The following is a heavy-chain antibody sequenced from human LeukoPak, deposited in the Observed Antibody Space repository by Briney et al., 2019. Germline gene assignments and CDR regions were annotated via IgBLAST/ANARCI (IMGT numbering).Heavy chain of an antibody. J-gene: IGHJ4*02. CDR2: ISGSGGST. Sequence: YPGGSLRLSCAASGFTVSSYAMSWVRQAPGKGLGWVSAISGSGGSTYYADSVKGRFTISRDNSKATLYLQMNSLRAEDTAVYYCARYYGSGGPYWGQGTLVTVSS. V-gene: IGHV3-23*01. CDR3: ARYYGSGGPY. CDR1: GFTVSSYA. D-gene: IGHD3-10*01.